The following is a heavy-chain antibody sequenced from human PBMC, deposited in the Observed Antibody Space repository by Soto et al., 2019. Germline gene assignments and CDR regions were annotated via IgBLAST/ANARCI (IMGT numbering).Heavy chain of an antibody. CDR1: GYTFTDYA. CDR2: MNAGVGNT. V-gene: IGHV1-3*01. Sequence: HVELVQSGADVKKPGASVTISCKASGYTFTDYALHWVRQAPGQRLEWMGWMNAGVGNTLYSQKFQGMITITRDTSASTAYMELNSMKSEDTAIYYCARDTGYTFGSLNYWGPGTLVTVSS. D-gene: IGHD5-18*01. CDR3: ARDTGYTFGSLNY. J-gene: IGHJ4*02.